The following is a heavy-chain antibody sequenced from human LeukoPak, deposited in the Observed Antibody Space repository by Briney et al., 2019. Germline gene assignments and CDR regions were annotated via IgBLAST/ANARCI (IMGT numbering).Heavy chain of an antibody. Sequence: SETLSLTCTVSGGSISSSSYYWGWIRQPPGEGLEWIGSIYYSGSTYYNPSLKSRVTISVDTSKNQFSLKLSSVTAADTAVYYCARLLRLGAIDIWGQGTMVTVSS. J-gene: IGHJ3*02. V-gene: IGHV4-39*01. CDR2: IYYSGST. CDR1: GGSISSSSYY. D-gene: IGHD3-16*01. CDR3: ARLLRLGAIDI.